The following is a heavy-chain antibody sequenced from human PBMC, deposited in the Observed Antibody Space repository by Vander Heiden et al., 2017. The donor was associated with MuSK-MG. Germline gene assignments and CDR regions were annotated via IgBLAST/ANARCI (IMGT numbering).Heavy chain of an antibody. CDR3: ASFFDY. CDR2: ISDSGQTI. J-gene: IGHJ4*02. CDR1: GFTFSTYE. V-gene: IGHV3-48*03. Sequence: EVQLVESGGGLVQPGGSLRLPCAASGFTFSTYEMHWVRQAPGKGLEWISYISDSGQTIYYADFVKCRFTISRDNSKNSLYLQMNSLSDADTAVYYCASFFDYGGEGTLVTVYS.